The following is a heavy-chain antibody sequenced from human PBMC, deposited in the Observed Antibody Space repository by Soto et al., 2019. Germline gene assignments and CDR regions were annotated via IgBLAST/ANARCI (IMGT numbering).Heavy chain of an antibody. D-gene: IGHD3-10*01. Sequence: QVQLVESGGGVVQPGRSLRLSCAASGFTFSSYAMHWVRQAPGKGLEWVAVISYDGSNKYYADSVKGRFTISRDNSKNTLYLPMHSLRAEDTALYYCARGGNLWFGEPFDYWGQGTLVTVSS. J-gene: IGHJ4*02. V-gene: IGHV3-30-3*01. CDR1: GFTFSSYA. CDR3: ARGGNLWFGEPFDY. CDR2: ISYDGSNK.